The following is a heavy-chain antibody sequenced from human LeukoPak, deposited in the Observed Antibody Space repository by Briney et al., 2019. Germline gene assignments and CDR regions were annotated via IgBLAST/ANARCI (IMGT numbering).Heavy chain of an antibody. CDR2: IIPIFGTA. J-gene: IGHJ4*02. Sequence: SVKVSCKASGGTFSSYAISWVRPAPGQGLEWMGGIIPIFGTANYAQKFQGRVTITTDESTSTAYMELSSLRSEDTAVYYCARGSYYYDSSGHYINYWGQGILVTVSS. CDR1: GGTFSSYA. D-gene: IGHD3-22*01. V-gene: IGHV1-69*05. CDR3: ARGSYYYDSSGHYINY.